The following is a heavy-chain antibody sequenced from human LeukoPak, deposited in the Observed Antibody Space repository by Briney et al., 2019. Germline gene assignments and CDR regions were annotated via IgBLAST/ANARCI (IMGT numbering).Heavy chain of an antibody. V-gene: IGHV3-48*03. CDR2: ISSSGSTI. Sequence: GGSLRLSCAASGFTFSSYETNWVRQAPGKGLEWVSYISSSGSTIYYADSVKGRFTISRDNAKNSLYLQMNSLRAEDTAVYYCARDSSGWYSNWFDPWGQGTLVTVSS. CDR1: GFTFSSYE. CDR3: ARDSSGWYSNWFDP. J-gene: IGHJ5*02. D-gene: IGHD6-19*01.